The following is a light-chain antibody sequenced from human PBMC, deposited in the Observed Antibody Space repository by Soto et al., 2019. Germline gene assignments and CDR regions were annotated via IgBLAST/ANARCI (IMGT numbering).Light chain of an antibody. CDR2: KVS. CDR1: QSLVNSDGNTY. Sequence: DVVMTQSPLSLPVTLGQPASISCRSSQSLVNSDGNTYLNWYQHRPGQSPRRLFYKVSNRDSGVPDRFSGSGSGTDFTLKISRVEAEDFGVYYCVQASYWPHTFGQGTKVDIK. CDR3: VQASYWPHT. J-gene: IGKJ2*01. V-gene: IGKV2-30*01.